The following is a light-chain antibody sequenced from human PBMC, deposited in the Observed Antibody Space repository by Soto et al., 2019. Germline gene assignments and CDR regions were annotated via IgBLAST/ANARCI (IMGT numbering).Light chain of an antibody. CDR2: DAS. V-gene: IGKV3-11*01. Sequence: EIVLTQSPATLSLSPGERATLSCRASQSVSSYLAWYQQKPGQAPRLLIYDASNRATGIPARFSGSGSGTDFTLTISCLEPEDFAVYYCQKGRNCPLAFGAGTKVDIK. J-gene: IGKJ4*02. CDR3: QKGRNCPLA. CDR1: QSVSSY.